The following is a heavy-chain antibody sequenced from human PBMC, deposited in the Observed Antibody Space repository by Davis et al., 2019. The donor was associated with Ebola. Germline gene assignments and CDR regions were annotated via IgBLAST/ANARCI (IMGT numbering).Heavy chain of an antibody. Sequence: GESLKISCAASGFTFSDAWMSWVRQAPGKGLEWVAFIRYDGSNKYYADSVKGRFTISRDNAKNSLYLQMNSLRDEDTAVYYCARARYSSSWPRCLDVWGQGTTVTVSS. J-gene: IGHJ6*02. CDR3: ARARYSSSWPRCLDV. CDR1: GFTFSDAW. D-gene: IGHD6-13*01. V-gene: IGHV3-30*02. CDR2: IRYDGSNK.